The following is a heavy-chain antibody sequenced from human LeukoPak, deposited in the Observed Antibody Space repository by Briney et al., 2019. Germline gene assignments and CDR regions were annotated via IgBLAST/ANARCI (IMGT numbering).Heavy chain of an antibody. J-gene: IGHJ4*02. V-gene: IGHV3-30*04. CDR2: ISYDGSNK. CDR1: GFTFSSYA. Sequence: GGSLRLSCAASGFTFSSYAMHWVRQAPGKGLEWVAVISYDGSNKYYADSVKGRFTITRDNSKNTLYLQMNSLRAEDTAVYYCARDSQGRYCSGGSCYGGRFDYWGQGTLVTVSS. D-gene: IGHD2-15*01. CDR3: ARDSQGRYCSGGSCYGGRFDY.